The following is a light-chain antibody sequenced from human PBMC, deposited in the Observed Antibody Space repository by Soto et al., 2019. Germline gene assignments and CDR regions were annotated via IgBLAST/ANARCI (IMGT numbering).Light chain of an antibody. CDR1: QSVSSF. V-gene: IGKV3-11*01. CDR2: DVS. CDR3: QQRSNGLT. J-gene: IGKJ4*01. Sequence: EIVLTQSPATLSLSPGERATLSCRASQSVSSFLAWYQQKPGQAPRLLIYDVSNRATGTPARFSGSGSGTDFTLTISSLEPEDFAVYYCQQRSNGLTFGGGTKVEIK.